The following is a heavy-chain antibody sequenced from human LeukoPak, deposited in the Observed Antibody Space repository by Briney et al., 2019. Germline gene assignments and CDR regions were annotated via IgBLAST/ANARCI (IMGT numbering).Heavy chain of an antibody. D-gene: IGHD3-16*02. CDR1: GGSFSSSSYY. Sequence: SETLSLSCTVSGGSFSSSSYYWGWLRPPPGKGREWIRSIYYSGRTYDNPSHKSRATISVETSKNQFALKLSSVTAADTAVYYCARQDPGIRRVWGRYQPTKYYFDYWGQGTLVTVSS. V-gene: IGHV4-39*01. CDR2: IYYSGRT. CDR3: ARQDPGIRRVWGRYQPTKYYFDY. J-gene: IGHJ4*02.